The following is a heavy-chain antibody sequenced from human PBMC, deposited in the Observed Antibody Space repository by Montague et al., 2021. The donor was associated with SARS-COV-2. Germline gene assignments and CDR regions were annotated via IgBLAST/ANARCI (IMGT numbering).Heavy chain of an antibody. D-gene: IGHD5-24*01. CDR2: IYTSGSA. J-gene: IGHJ4*02. Sequence: SETLSLTCTVSGGSISSYPWSWSWQRAGKGQGWIGRIYTSGSANSNSSLKRQVTMSVYTSKNQSSLNLSSVTAADAAVSYCAWERDAVDYWGQGTLVTVSS. CDR1: GGSISSYP. CDR3: AWERDAVDY. V-gene: IGHV4-4*07.